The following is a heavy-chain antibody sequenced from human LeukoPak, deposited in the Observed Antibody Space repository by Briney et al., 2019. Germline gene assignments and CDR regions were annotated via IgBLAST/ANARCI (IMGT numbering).Heavy chain of an antibody. CDR1: GFTFSSYG. V-gene: IGHV3-30*02. Sequence: GRSLRLSCAASGFTFSSYGMHWVRQAPGKGLEWVAFIRYDGSNKYYADSVKGRFTISRDNSKNMLYLQMNSLRAEDTAVYYCAKDQGYGGNSGDYWGQGTLVTVSS. J-gene: IGHJ4*02. D-gene: IGHD4-23*01. CDR3: AKDQGYGGNSGDY. CDR2: IRYDGSNK.